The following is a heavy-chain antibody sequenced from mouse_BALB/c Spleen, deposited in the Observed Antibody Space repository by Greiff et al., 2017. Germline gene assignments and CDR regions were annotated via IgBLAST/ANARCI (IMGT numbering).Heavy chain of an antibody. J-gene: IGHJ4*01. V-gene: IGHV3-2*02. CDR2: ISYSGST. CDR1: GYSITSDYA. CDR3: ARSDWDGYYYAMDY. Sequence: ESGPGLVKPSQSLSLTCTVTGYSITSDYAWNWIRQFPGNKLEWMGYISYSGSTSYNPSLKSRISITRDTSKNQFFLQLNSVTTEDTATYYCARSDWDGYYYAMDYWGQGTSVTVSS. D-gene: IGHD4-1*01.